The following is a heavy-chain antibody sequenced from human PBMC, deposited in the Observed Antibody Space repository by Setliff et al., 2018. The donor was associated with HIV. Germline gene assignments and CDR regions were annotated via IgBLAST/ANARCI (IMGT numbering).Heavy chain of an antibody. V-gene: IGHV3-23*01. CDR1: GFTFRSYA. Sequence: PGGSLRLSCAASGFTFRSYAMNWVRQAPGKGLEWVSVITGSGESTYYADSVKGRFTISRDNSKNTLYLQMNSLRAEDTAVYYCARDRHCSGGSCTSYYGMDVWGQGTTVTVSS. D-gene: IGHD2-15*01. J-gene: IGHJ6*02. CDR3: ARDRHCSGGSCTSYYGMDV. CDR2: ITGSGEST.